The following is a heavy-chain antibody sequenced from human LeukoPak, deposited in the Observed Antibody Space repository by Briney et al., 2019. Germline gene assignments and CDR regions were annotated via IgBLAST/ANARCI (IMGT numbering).Heavy chain of an antibody. D-gene: IGHD2-2*01. Sequence: SETLSLTCAVYGGSFSGYYCSWIRQPPGNGLEWIGEINHSGSTNYNPSLKSRVNISVDTSKNQFSLKLSSVTAADAAVYYCARGASISIVVVPAATGRYMDVWGKGTTVTVSS. CDR2: INHSGST. CDR3: ARGASISIVVVPAATGRYMDV. CDR1: GGSFSGYY. V-gene: IGHV4-34*01. J-gene: IGHJ6*03.